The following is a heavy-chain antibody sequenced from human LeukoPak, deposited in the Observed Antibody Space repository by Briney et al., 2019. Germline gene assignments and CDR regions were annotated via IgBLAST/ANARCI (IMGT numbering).Heavy chain of an antibody. J-gene: IGHJ4*02. V-gene: IGHV4-30-2*01. CDR2: IYHSGST. D-gene: IGHD6-6*01. Sequence: PSQTLSLTCTVSGGSISSGGYYWSWIRQPPGKGLEWIGYIYHSGSTYYNPSLKSRVTISVDRSKNQFSLKLSSVTAADTAVYYCARDSSSDENFDYWGQGTLVTVSS. CDR1: GGSISSGGYY. CDR3: ARDSSSDENFDY.